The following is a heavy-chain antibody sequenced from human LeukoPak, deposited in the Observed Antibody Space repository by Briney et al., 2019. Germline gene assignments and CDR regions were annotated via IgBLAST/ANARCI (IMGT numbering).Heavy chain of an antibody. V-gene: IGHV1-18*01. CDR3: ARVIIKYSNYVVSQYYYYMDV. CDR2: ISAYNGNT. CDR1: GYTFTSYG. D-gene: IGHD4-11*01. Sequence: ASVKVSCKASGYTFTSYGISWVRQAPGQGLEWMGWISAYNGNTNYAQKLQGRVTMTTDTSTSTAYMELRSLRSDDTAVYYCARVIIKYSNYVVSQYYYYMDVWGKGTTVTVSS. J-gene: IGHJ6*03.